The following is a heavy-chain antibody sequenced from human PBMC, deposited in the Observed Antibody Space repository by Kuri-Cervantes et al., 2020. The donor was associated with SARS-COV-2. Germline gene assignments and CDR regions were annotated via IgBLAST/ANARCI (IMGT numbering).Heavy chain of an antibody. CDR2: INPNSGGT. CDR3: ARPPADYYYMDV. V-gene: IGHV1-2*02. CDR1: EYNFSGYY. Sequence: ASVKVSCKASEYNFSGYYLHWVRQAPGQGLEWMGWINPNSGGTNFTQKFEGRVTVTRDTSISTAYMELSRLRSDDTAVYYCARPPADYYYMDVWGKGTTVTVSS. J-gene: IGHJ6*03.